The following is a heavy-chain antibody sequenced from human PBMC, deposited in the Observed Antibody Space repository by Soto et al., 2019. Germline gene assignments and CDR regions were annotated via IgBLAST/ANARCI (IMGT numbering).Heavy chain of an antibody. CDR3: ARRFVVVTAIGESLDEPAFDY. Sequence: GGSLRLSCAASGFTFSSYAMHWVRQAPGKGLEWVAVISYDGSNKYYADSVKGRFTISRDNSKNTLYLQMNSLRAEDTAVYYCARRFVVVTAIGESLDEPAFDYWGQGTLVTVSS. CDR1: GFTFSSYA. J-gene: IGHJ4*02. D-gene: IGHD2-21*02. CDR2: ISYDGSNK. V-gene: IGHV3-30-3*01.